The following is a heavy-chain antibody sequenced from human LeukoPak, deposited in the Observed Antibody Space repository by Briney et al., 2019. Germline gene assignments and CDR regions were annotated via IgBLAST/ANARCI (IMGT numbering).Heavy chain of an antibody. J-gene: IGHJ4*02. D-gene: IGHD3-10*01. V-gene: IGHV4-31*03. CDR3: ARVYYYGSGSYPYYFDY. CDR2: IYYSGST. CDR1: GGSISSGGYY. Sequence: PSQTLSLTCTVSGGSISSGGYYWSWIRQHPGKGLEWIGYIYYSGSTYYNPSLKSRVTISVDTSKSQFSLKLSSVTAADTAVYYCARVYYYGSGSYPYYFDYWGQGTLVTVSS.